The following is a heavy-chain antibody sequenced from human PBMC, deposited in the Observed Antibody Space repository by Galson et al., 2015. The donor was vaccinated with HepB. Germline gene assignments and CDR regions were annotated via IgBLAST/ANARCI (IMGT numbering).Heavy chain of an antibody. CDR3: TIKRGSNSQFDS. V-gene: IGHV3-15*01. Sequence: SLRLSCAASGLTFSNAWMTWVRQAPGKGLEWVGRIKIDLGTTDYAASVKGRFTISRDDSKNTLYVQMNYLKSEDTAVYYCTIKRGSNSQFDSWGQGTLVTVSS. J-gene: IGHJ4*02. D-gene: IGHD1-26*01. CDR1: GLTFSNAW. CDR2: IKIDLGTT.